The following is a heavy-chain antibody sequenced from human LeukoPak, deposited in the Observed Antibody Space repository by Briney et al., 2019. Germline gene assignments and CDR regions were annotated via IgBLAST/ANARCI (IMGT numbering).Heavy chain of an antibody. J-gene: IGHJ3*02. CDR1: GFTFSSYS. CDR2: ISSGSTYI. D-gene: IGHD1-26*01. CDR3: ARDRIYSGIYHDTFDI. V-gene: IGHV3-21*01. Sequence: GGSLRLSCAASGFTFSSYSMSWVRQAPGKGLEWVSSISSGSTYIYYADSMKGRFTISRDNAKNSLYMQMNTLRAEDTAVYYCARDRIYSGIYHDTFDIWGHGTMVTVSS.